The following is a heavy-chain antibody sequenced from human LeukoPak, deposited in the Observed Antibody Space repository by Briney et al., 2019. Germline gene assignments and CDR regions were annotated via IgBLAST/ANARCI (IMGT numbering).Heavy chain of an antibody. CDR2: IWYDGSNK. D-gene: IGHD3-10*01. CDR3: ARDLGMRASFDY. Sequence: GGSLRLSCAASGFTFSSCGMHWVRQAPGKGLEWVAVIWYDGSNKYYADSVKGRFTISRDNSKNTLYLQMNSLRAEDTAVYYCARDLGMRASFDYWGQGTLVTVSS. J-gene: IGHJ4*02. CDR1: GFTFSSCG. V-gene: IGHV3-33*01.